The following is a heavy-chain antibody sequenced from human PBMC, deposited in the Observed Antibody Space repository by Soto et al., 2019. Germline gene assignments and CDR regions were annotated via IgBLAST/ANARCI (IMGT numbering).Heavy chain of an antibody. J-gene: IGHJ6*02. Sequence: QVQLVQSGAEVKKPGSSVKVSCKASGGTFSNYAISWVRQAPGQGLEWMGGIIPIFGTANYAQKFQGRVTITADESTSTGYMELSSLRSEDTAVYYCARGRGYCSGGSCYSKRYYYYGMDVWGQGTTVTVSS. CDR3: ARGRGYCSGGSCYSKRYYYYGMDV. D-gene: IGHD2-15*01. V-gene: IGHV1-69*01. CDR2: IIPIFGTA. CDR1: GGTFSNYA.